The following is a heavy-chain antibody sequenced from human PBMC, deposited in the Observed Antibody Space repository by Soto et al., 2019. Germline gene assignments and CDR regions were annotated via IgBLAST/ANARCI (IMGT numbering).Heavy chain of an antibody. Sequence: SETRSLTCAVSGDSIISGGYSWSWIRQPPGKGLEWIGYIYHSGSTYYNPSLKSRVTISVDRSKNQFSLKLSSVTAADTAVYYCARGPPFCRWGQGTQVTVSS. D-gene: IGHD3-3*01. J-gene: IGHJ4*02. V-gene: IGHV4-30-2*01. CDR3: ARGPPFCR. CDR2: IYHSGST. CDR1: GDSIISGGYS.